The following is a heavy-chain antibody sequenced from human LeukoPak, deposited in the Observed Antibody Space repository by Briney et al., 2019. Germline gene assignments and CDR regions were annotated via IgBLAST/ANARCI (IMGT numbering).Heavy chain of an antibody. J-gene: IGHJ6*02. CDR1: GFTFSDYY. Sequence: GGSLRLSCAVSGFTFSDYYMSWIRQAPGKGLEWVSYISSSGSTIYYADSVKGRFTISRDNAKNSLYLQMNSLRAEDTAVYYCARRCSSTSCYDPFYYYYGMDVWGQGTTVTVSS. D-gene: IGHD2-2*01. CDR2: ISSSGSTI. V-gene: IGHV3-11*01. CDR3: ARRCSSTSCYDPFYYYYGMDV.